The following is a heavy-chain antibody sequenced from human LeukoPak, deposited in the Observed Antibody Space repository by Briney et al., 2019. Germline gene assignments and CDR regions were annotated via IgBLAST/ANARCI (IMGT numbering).Heavy chain of an antibody. D-gene: IGHD6-19*01. CDR3: ARYSRGWYEVGLDY. CDR1: GFTFSSYA. CDR2: INAGNGNT. V-gene: IGHV1-3*01. J-gene: IGHJ4*02. Sequence: GRSLRLSCAASGFTFSSYAMHWVRQAPGQRLEWMGWINAGNGNTKYSQKFQGRVTITRDTSASTAYMELSSLRSEDTAVYYGARYSRGWYEVGLDYWGQGTLVTVSS.